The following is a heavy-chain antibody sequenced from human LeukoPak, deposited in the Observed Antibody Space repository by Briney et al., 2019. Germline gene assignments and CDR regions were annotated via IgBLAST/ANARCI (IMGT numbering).Heavy chain of an antibody. V-gene: IGHV3-23*01. J-gene: IGHJ4*02. D-gene: IGHD6-19*01. Sequence: PGGSLRLSSAASGFTFSSYAMSWVRQAPGKGLEWVSAISGSGGSTYYADSVKGRFTISRDNSKNTLYLQMNSLRAEDTAVYYCAKDPPYSSGWGLFDYWGQGTLVTVSS. CDR2: ISGSGGST. CDR1: GFTFSSYA. CDR3: AKDPPYSSGWGLFDY.